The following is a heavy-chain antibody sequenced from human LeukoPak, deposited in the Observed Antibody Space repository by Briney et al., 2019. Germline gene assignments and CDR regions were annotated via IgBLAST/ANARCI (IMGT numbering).Heavy chain of an antibody. CDR2: IYAGGNS. D-gene: IGHD2/OR15-2a*01. Sequence: GGSLRLSCAASGFIVSHKYMAWVRQAPGKGLEWLSIIYAGGNSVSADSVKGRFTISRDNSKNTLYLQMNSLRTEDTAVYYCARDDGDDISIVNDYYLDSWGQGTLVTVSS. J-gene: IGHJ4*02. V-gene: IGHV3-66*02. CDR1: GFIVSHKY. CDR3: ARDDGDDISIVNDYYLDS.